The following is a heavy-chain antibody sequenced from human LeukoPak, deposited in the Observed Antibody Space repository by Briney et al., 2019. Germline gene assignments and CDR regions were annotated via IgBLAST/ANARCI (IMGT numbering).Heavy chain of an antibody. D-gene: IGHD5-12*01. CDR3: ARTVDIVATIPIGDAFDI. Sequence: GGSLRLSCAASGFTVSSNYMSWVRQAPGKRLEWVSAIYSGGSTYYADSVKGRFTISRDNSKNTLYLQMNSLRAEDTAVYYCARTVDIVATIPIGDAFDIWGQGTMVTVSS. CDR2: IYSGGST. CDR1: GFTVSSNY. J-gene: IGHJ3*02. V-gene: IGHV3-66*01.